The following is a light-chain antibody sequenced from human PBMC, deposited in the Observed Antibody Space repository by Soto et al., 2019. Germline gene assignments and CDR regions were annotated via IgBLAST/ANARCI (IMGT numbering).Light chain of an antibody. J-gene: IGKJ3*01. CDR1: QSISSW. Sequence: DIQMTQSPSTLSASVGDRVTITCRASQSISSWLAWYQQKPGKAPKLLIYKASSLESGVPPRFSGSGSGTEFTLTISSLQPDDFATYYCQQYNSYSRTFGPGTKVDIK. V-gene: IGKV1-5*03. CDR2: KAS. CDR3: QQYNSYSRT.